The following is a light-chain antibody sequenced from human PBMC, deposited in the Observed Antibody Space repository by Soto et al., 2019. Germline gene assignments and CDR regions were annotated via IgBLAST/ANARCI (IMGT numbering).Light chain of an antibody. Sequence: EIVLTQSPDTLSLSPGDGATLSCRATPNVARSNLAWYQQKPGQPPSLLISVASTRAAGIPERFRGSGSGSEFTLSISRLQPEDVAVYCCHQYGSSPPCGFGQGTKVEIK. CDR2: VAS. J-gene: IGKJ2*03. CDR1: PNVARSN. CDR3: HQYGSSPPCG. V-gene: IGKV3-20*01.